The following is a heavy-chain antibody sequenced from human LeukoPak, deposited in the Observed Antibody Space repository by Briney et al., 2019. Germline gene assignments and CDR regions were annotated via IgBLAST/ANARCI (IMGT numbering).Heavy chain of an antibody. J-gene: IGHJ5*02. D-gene: IGHD5/OR15-5a*01. CDR3: TKGSAITPLAWFDP. CDR1: GFTFSSYA. V-gene: IGHV3-23*01. CDR2: ISGGGSST. Sequence: GGSLRLSCAASGFTFSSYAMSWVRQAPGKGLEWVSSISGGGSSTYYADPVKGRLTISRDNSKNTLFLQMNSLRAEDTAVYYCTKGSAITPLAWFDPWGQGTLVTVSS.